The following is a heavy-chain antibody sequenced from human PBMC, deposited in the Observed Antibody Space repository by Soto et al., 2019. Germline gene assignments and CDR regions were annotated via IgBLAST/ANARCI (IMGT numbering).Heavy chain of an antibody. CDR2: IYHSGST. V-gene: IGHV4-30-2*01. D-gene: IGHD3-10*01. CDR3: ARDSGGYYSGSGGFDY. CDR1: GGSISSGGYS. J-gene: IGHJ4*02. Sequence: TLSLTCAVSGGSISSGGYSWSWIRQPPGKGLEWIGYIYHSGSTYYNPSLKSRVTISVDRSKNQFSLKLSSVTAADTAVYYCARDSGGYYSGSGGFDYWGQGTLVTVSS.